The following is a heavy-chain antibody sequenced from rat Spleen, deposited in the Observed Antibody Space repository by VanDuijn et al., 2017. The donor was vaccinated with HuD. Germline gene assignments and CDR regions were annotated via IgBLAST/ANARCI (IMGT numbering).Heavy chain of an antibody. CDR1: GFSLTSYN. CDR3: SRGIDYFDY. CDR2: IWTGGST. J-gene: IGHJ2*01. V-gene: IGHV2-30*01. Sequence: QVQLKESGPGLVQPSQTLSLTCTVSGFSLTSYNVHWVRQPTGKGLEWMGIIWTGGSTDYNSALKSRLSISRDTSKSQVFLKMSSLQTDDTGTYYCSRGIDYFDYWGQGVMVTVSS.